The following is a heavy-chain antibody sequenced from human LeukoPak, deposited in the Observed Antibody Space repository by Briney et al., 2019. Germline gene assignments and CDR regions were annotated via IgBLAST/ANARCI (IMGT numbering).Heavy chain of an antibody. CDR2: ISSSSGTI. CDR1: GFTFSSYS. J-gene: IGHJ6*02. D-gene: IGHD3-3*01. CDR3: ARDITIFGVVPYGVDV. V-gene: IGHV3-48*01. Sequence: GGSLRLSRAASGFTFSSYSMSWVRQAPGKGLEWVSYISSSSGTIYYADSVKGRFTISRDNSKNTLYLQMNSLRAEDTAVYYCARDITIFGVVPYGVDVWGQGTTVTVSS.